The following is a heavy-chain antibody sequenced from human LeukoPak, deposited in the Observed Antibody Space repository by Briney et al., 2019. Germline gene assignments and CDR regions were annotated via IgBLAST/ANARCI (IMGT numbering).Heavy chain of an antibody. CDR3: AKPTRQQLVRYFDY. CDR1: GFTFSSYA. V-gene: IGHV3-23*01. Sequence: GGSLRLSCAASGFTFSSYAMSWVRQAPGKGLEWVSVISGSGGSTYYADSVKGRFTISRDNSKNTLYLQMNSLRAEDTAVYYCAKPTRQQLVRYFDYWGQGTLVTVSS. CDR2: ISGSGGST. J-gene: IGHJ4*02. D-gene: IGHD6-13*01.